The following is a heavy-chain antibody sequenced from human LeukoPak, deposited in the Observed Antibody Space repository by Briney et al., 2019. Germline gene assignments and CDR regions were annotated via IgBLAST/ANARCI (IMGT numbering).Heavy chain of an antibody. Sequence: GGSLRLSCAASGFTFRGYSMNWVRQAPGKGLEWVSSISSSSSYIYYADSVKGRFTISRDNAKNSLYLQMNSLRAEDTAVYYCARVLRVYYIMDVWGKGTTVTVSS. CDR3: ARVLRVYYIMDV. D-gene: IGHD5/OR15-5a*01. CDR2: ISSSSSYI. V-gene: IGHV3-21*01. J-gene: IGHJ6*03. CDR1: GFTFRGYS.